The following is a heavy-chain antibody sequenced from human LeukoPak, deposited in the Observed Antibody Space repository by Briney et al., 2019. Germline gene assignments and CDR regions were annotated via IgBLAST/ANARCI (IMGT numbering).Heavy chain of an antibody. Sequence: ASVKVSCKASGYTFTSYYMHWVRQAPGKGLEWMGGFDPEDGETIYAQKFQGRVTMTEDTSTDTAYMELSSLRSEDTAVYYCATAPAVDYWGQGTLVTVSS. V-gene: IGHV1-24*01. CDR2: FDPEDGET. J-gene: IGHJ4*02. CDR1: GYTFTSYY. CDR3: ATAPAVDY.